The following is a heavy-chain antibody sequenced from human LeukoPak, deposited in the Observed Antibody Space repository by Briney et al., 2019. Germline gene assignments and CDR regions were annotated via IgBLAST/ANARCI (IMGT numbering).Heavy chain of an antibody. CDR1: GFTVSSNS. Sequence: GGSLRLSCTVSGFTVSSNSMSWVRQAPGKGLEWVSAISGSGGSTYYADSVKGRFTISRDNSKNTLYLQMNSLRAEDTAVYYCAKDPQPYYYGSGNWGQGTRVAVSP. CDR3: AKDPQPYYYGSGN. V-gene: IGHV3-23*01. CDR2: ISGSGGST. D-gene: IGHD3-10*01. J-gene: IGHJ4*02.